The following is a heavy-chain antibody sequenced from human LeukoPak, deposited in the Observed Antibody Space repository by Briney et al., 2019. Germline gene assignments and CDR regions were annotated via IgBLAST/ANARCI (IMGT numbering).Heavy chain of an antibody. D-gene: IGHD6-19*01. CDR2: INSDGRST. V-gene: IGHV3-74*01. Sequence: GGSLRLSCVASGFTFSRYWMHWVRQAPGKGLVWVSRINSDGRSTNYADSVKGRFTISRDSSKNTLYLQMSSLRAEDTAVYYCARSGYITGWYFLSVPFDYWGQGTLVTVSS. CDR1: GFTFSRYW. CDR3: ARSGYITGWYFLSVPFDY. J-gene: IGHJ4*02.